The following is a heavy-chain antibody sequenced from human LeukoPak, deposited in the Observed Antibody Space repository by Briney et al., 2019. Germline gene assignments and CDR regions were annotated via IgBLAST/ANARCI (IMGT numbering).Heavy chain of an antibody. Sequence: PGGSLRLSCAASGISFSAHGMHWVRQAPGKGLEWVAIIRLDGSNIHYADSVKGRFTISRDNSKNTLYLQMNSLRAEDTAVYYCVRDGVGATTYFDHWGQGNLVTVSS. CDR1: GISFSAHG. D-gene: IGHD1-26*01. V-gene: IGHV3-33*01. CDR3: VRDGVGATTYFDH. J-gene: IGHJ4*02. CDR2: IRLDGSNI.